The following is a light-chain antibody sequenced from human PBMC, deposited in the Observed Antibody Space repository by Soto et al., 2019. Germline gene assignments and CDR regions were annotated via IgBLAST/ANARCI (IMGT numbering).Light chain of an antibody. Sequence: QPVLTQSPSASASLGASVKLTCTLSSGQSNYAIAWHQQQPEKGPRYLMKLNSDGSHSKGDGIPDRFSGSSSGAERYLTISSLQSEDEADYYCQTWGTGIHYVFGTGTKLTVL. CDR2: LNSDGSH. CDR1: SGQSNYA. J-gene: IGLJ1*01. V-gene: IGLV4-69*01. CDR3: QTWGTGIHYV.